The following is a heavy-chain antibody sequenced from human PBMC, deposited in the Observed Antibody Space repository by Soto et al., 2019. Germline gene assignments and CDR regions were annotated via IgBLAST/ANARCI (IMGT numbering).Heavy chain of an antibody. Sequence: ESVGGLVQPGGSLRLSCAASGFTFSSYAMSWVRQAPGKGLEWVSAISGSGGSTYYADSVKGRFTISRDNSKNTLYLQMNSLRAEDTAVYYCAKESRDTIFGVVIISYFDYWGQGTLVTVSS. CDR2: ISGSGGST. CDR3: AKESRDTIFGVVIISYFDY. CDR1: GFTFSSYA. V-gene: IGHV3-23*01. D-gene: IGHD3-3*01. J-gene: IGHJ4*02.